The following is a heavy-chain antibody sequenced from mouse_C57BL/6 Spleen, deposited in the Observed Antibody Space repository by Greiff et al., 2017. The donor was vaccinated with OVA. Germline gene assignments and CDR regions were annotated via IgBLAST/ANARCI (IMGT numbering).Heavy chain of an antibody. V-gene: IGHV5-17*01. CDR2: ISSGSSTI. CDR3: ARRTGYYYGSSSFDY. CDR1: GFTFSDYG. D-gene: IGHD1-1*01. J-gene: IGHJ2*01. Sequence: EVQGVESGGGLVKPGGSLKLSCAASGFTFSDYGMHWVRQAPEKGLEWVAYISSGSSTIYYAATVKGRFTISRDNAKNTLFLQMTSLRSEDTAMYYCARRTGYYYGSSSFDYWGQGTTLTVSS.